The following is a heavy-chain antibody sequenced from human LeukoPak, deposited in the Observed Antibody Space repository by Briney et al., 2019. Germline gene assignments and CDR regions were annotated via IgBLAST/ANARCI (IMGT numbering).Heavy chain of an antibody. D-gene: IGHD3-22*01. J-gene: IGHJ6*03. CDR1: GGSISSYY. Sequence: PSETLSLTCTVSGGSISSYYWSWIRQPPGKGLEWIGYIYTSGSTNYSPSLKSRVTISVDTSKNQFSLKLSSVTAADTAVYYCARRGYYDSSGYYYYYMDVWGKGTTVTVSS. V-gene: IGHV4-4*09. CDR2: IYTSGST. CDR3: ARRGYYDSSGYYYYYMDV.